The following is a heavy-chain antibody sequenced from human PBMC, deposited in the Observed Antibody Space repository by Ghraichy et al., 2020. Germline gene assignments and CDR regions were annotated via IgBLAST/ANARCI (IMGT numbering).Heavy chain of an antibody. V-gene: IGHV4-59*11. CDR2: IYYTGST. Sequence: GSLRLSCIVSGGSISSHFWSWLRQAPGKGLEWIGYIYYTGSTNYNPSLKSRVTISVDTSENQFSLKLRSVTAADTAVYYCARYDYTSASYFDFWGQGTLVTVSS. J-gene: IGHJ4*02. CDR3: ARYDYTSASYFDF. D-gene: IGHD6-25*01. CDR1: GGSISSHF.